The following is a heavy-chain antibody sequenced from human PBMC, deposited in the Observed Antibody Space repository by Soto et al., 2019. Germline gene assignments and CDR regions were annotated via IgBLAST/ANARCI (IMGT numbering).Heavy chain of an antibody. V-gene: IGHV3-15*01. CDR2: IKSRTNGGTT. CDR1: GFTFSNAW. CDR3: TTDDPINRS. Sequence: GSLRLSCAASGFTFSNAWMSWVRQAPGKGLEWVGRIKSRTNGGTTDYAAPVKGRFTISRDDSKTTLYLQMNSLRTEDTAVYYCTTDDPINRSWGHGTLVTVSS. J-gene: IGHJ5*01.